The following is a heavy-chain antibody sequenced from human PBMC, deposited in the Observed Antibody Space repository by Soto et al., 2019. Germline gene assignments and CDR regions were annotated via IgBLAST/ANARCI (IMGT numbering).Heavy chain of an antibody. CDR1: GFTFSSYA. Sequence: GGSLRLSCAASGFTFSSYAMHWVRQAPGKGLEWVAVISYDGSNKYYADSVKGRFTISRDNSKNTLYLQMNSLRAEDTAVYYCARLQRPKTGYYGMDVWGQGTTVTVSS. CDR2: ISYDGSNK. J-gene: IGHJ6*02. V-gene: IGHV3-30-3*01. D-gene: IGHD6-25*01. CDR3: ARLQRPKTGYYGMDV.